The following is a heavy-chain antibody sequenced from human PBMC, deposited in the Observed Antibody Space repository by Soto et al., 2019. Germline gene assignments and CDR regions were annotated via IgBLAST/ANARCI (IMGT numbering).Heavy chain of an antibody. CDR2: ISNSGSPM. J-gene: IGHJ6*02. D-gene: IGHD4-4*01. CDR1: GFTFSSYE. V-gene: IGHV3-48*03. Sequence: RRLSCVYSGFTFSSYEMNWVRQAPGKGLEWVSYISNSGSPMSYADSVKGRFTISRDNAKNSLYLQMNSLRAEDTAVYYCARGNFYYGVDVWGQGTTVTVSS. CDR3: ARGNFYYGVDV.